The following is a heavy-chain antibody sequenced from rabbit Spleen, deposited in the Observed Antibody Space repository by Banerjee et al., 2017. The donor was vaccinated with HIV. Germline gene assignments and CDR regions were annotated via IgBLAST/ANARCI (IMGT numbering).Heavy chain of an antibody. D-gene: IGHD1-1*01. CDR2: INIVTGKS. J-gene: IGHJ6*01. CDR3: ARDTSSSFSSYGMDL. V-gene: IGHV1S45*01. CDR1: GVSFNDKDV. Sequence: QEQLEESGGGLVKPEGSLTLTCKASGVSFNDKDVMCWVRQAPGKGLEWIACINIVTGKSVFASWAKGRFTISKTSATTVTLQMNRLTAADTATYFCARDTSSSFSSYGMDLRGPGTLVTVS.